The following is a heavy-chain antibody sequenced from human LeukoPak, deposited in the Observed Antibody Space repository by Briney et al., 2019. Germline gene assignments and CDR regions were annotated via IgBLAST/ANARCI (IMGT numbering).Heavy chain of an antibody. D-gene: IGHD2-21*02. Sequence: QPGGSLRLSCAASGFTFSSYSMNWVCQAPGKGLEWVSYISSSSNTIYYADSVKGRFTISRDNAKNSLFLQMNSLRDEDTSVYYCARAVTVVTRGGLVFDYWGQGTLVTVSS. CDR2: ISSSSNTI. V-gene: IGHV3-48*02. J-gene: IGHJ4*02. CDR3: ARAVTVVTRGGLVFDY. CDR1: GFTFSSYS.